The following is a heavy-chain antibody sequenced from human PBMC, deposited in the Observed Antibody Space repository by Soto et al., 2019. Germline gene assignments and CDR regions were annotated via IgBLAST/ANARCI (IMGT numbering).Heavy chain of an antibody. V-gene: IGHV4-34*01. J-gene: IGHJ6*03. CDR1: GGSFSGYY. D-gene: IGHD2-2*01. CDR2: INHSGST. Sequence: PSETLSLTCAVYGGSFSGYYWSWIRQPPGKGLEWIGEINHSGSTNYNPSLKSRVTISVDTSKNQFSLKLSSVTAADTAVYYCARGGFYCSSTSCYLHYYYYYMDVWGKGTTVTVSS. CDR3: ARGGFYCSSTSCYLHYYYYYMDV.